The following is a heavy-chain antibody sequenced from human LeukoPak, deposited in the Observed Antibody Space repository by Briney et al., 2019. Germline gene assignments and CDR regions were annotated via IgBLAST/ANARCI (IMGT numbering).Heavy chain of an antibody. J-gene: IGHJ4*02. Sequence: HPGGSLRLSCAASGFTVSSNYMNWVRQAPGKGLEWVSYISFSVNTKYYGDSVKGRFTISRDNAKNSLYLHMDSLRAEDTAVYYCARGAYSSGWAYFDHWGQGTLVTVSS. D-gene: IGHD6-19*01. CDR3: ARGAYSSGWAYFDH. CDR2: ISFSVNTK. CDR1: GFTVSSNY. V-gene: IGHV3-48*04.